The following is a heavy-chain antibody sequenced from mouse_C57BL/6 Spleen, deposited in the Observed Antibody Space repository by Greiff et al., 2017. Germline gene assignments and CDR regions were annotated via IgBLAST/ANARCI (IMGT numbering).Heavy chain of an antibody. J-gene: IGHJ2*01. CDR3: ARYSNYAYYFDD. D-gene: IGHD2-5*01. CDR1: GYAFSSSW. V-gene: IGHV1-82*01. CDR2: IYPGDGDT. Sequence: VQLQQSGPELVKPGASVKISCKASGYAFSSSWMNWVKQRPGKGLEWIGRIYPGDGDTNYNGKFKGKATLTAAKSSSTASMQLSSLTSEDSAVYFCARYSNYAYYFDDWGQGTTLTVAS.